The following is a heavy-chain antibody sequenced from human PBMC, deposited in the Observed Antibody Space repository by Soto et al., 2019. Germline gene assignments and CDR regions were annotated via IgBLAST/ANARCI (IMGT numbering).Heavy chain of an antibody. Sequence: GGSLRRSCAASGFICSSYDMSWVRHAPGKGLEWVSTILVGGSTHYEDSVKGRFTISRDRSKNTLYLQMNSLTAGDTAMYYCEKEPENGGGAFDICGQGTMVTVSS. J-gene: IGHJ3*02. CDR3: EKEPENGGGAFDI. CDR2: ILVGGST. V-gene: IGHV3-23*01. D-gene: IGHD2-8*01. CDR1: GFICSSYD.